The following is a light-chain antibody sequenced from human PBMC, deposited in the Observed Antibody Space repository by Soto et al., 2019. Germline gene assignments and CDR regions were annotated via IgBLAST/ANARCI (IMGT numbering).Light chain of an antibody. Sequence: DIQMTQSPSSLSASVGDRVTITCRASQSIRSYLNWFQQNPGKAPDLLIYASSSLQSGVPSRFSGSGSGTDFTLTISSLQPEDFATYYCQQSYSTPLTFGGGTKVDI. CDR2: ASS. J-gene: IGKJ4*01. V-gene: IGKV1-39*01. CDR1: QSIRSY. CDR3: QQSYSTPLT.